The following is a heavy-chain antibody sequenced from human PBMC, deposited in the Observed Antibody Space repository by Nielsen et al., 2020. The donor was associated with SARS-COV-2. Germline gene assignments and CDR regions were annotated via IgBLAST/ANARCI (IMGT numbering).Heavy chain of an antibody. V-gene: IGHV3-21*01. Sequence: GGSLRLSCAASGFTFSSYSMNWVRQAPGKGLEWVSSISSSSSYIYYADSVKGRFIISRDNAKNSLYLQMNSLRAEDTAVYYCARDYRWGLGELSFMYYYYYGMDVWGQGTTVTVSS. J-gene: IGHJ6*02. CDR1: GFTFSSYS. D-gene: IGHD3-16*02. CDR3: ARDYRWGLGELSFMYYYYYGMDV. CDR2: ISSSSSYI.